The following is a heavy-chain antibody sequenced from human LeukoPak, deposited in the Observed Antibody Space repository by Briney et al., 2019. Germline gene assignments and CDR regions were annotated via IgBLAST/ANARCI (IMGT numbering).Heavy chain of an antibody. Sequence: GGSLRLSCAASGFTFSSYSMNWVRQAPGKGLEWVSSISSSSSYIYYADSVKGRFTISRDNAKNSLYLQMNSLRAEDTAVYYCAREQSSYDFWSGFYYYYGMDVWGQGTTVTVSS. CDR1: GFTFSSYS. CDR2: ISSSSSYI. CDR3: AREQSSYDFWSGFYYYYGMDV. V-gene: IGHV3-21*04. J-gene: IGHJ6*02. D-gene: IGHD3-3*01.